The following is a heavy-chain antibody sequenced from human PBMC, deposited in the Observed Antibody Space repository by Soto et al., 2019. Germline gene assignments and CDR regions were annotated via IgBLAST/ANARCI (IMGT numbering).Heavy chain of an antibody. CDR3: ARAPDTAMVNWFDP. Sequence: VASVKVSCKASGYTFTGYYMHWVRQAPGQGLEWMGWINPNSGGTNYAQKFQGRVTMTRDTSISTAYMELSRLRSDDTAVYYCARAPDTAMVNWFDPWGQGTLVTVSS. V-gene: IGHV1-2*02. J-gene: IGHJ5*02. CDR2: INPNSGGT. D-gene: IGHD5-18*01. CDR1: GYTFTGYY.